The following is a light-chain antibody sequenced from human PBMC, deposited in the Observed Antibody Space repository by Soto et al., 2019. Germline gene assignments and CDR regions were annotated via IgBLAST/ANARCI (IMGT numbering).Light chain of an antibody. CDR3: QQYHSYPIT. V-gene: IGKV1-5*01. J-gene: IGKJ5*01. CDR1: QSISSW. CDR2: DAS. Sequence: DRVTITCRASQSISSWLAWYQQKPGKAPKLLIYDASSLESGVPSRFRGSGSGTELTLTISGLKPADCASDEGQQYHSYPITFCQGTRLEIK.